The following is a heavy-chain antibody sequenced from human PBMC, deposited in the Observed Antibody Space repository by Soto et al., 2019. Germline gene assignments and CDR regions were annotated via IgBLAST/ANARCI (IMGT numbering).Heavy chain of an antibody. J-gene: IGHJ4*02. V-gene: IGHV4-59*01. CDR1: GGSISNYY. Sequence: SETLSLTCTVSGGSISNYYWGWIRQPPGKGLEWIGYIYYSGSTNYSPSLKSRVAMSVDTSKNQFSLKLSSVSDADTAVYFCARRGYYYNNGGYQYYFDYWGQGTLVTVSS. CDR3: ARRGYYYNNGGYQYYFDY. CDR2: IYYSGST. D-gene: IGHD3-22*01.